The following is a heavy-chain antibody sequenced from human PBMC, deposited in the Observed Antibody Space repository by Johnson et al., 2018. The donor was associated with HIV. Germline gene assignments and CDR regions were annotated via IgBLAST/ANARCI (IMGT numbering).Heavy chain of an antibody. CDR3: ARDLSGNYGDAFDI. V-gene: IGHV3-30-3*01. Sequence: QVQLMESGGGVVQPGRSLTLSCAASRFTFSSYPMHWVRQAPGKGLEWVAVISYDGSNKYYADSVKGRFTISRDNSKNTLDLQMNSLRAADTAVYYCARDLSGNYGDAFDIWGQGTMVTVSS. CDR1: RFTFSSYP. J-gene: IGHJ3*02. CDR2: ISYDGSNK. D-gene: IGHD1-26*01.